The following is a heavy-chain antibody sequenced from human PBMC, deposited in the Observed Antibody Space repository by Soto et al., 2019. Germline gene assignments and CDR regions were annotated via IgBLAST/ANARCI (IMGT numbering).Heavy chain of an antibody. CDR1: GGSFSGYY. D-gene: IGHD2-2*01. J-gene: IGHJ5*02. CDR3: ARWVPDSEGWFDP. V-gene: IGHV4-34*01. CDR2: INHSGST. Sequence: QVQLQQWGAGLLKPSETLSLTCAVYGGSFSGYYWSWIRQPPGKGLEWIGEINHSGSTNYNPSLQSRVNRSVDTCKNQFSLKLSSVTAADTDVYYCARWVPDSEGWFDPGVQGTLVTFSS.